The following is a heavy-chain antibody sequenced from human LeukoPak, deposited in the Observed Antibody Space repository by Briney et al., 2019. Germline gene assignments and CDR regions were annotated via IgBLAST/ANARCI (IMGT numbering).Heavy chain of an antibody. D-gene: IGHD1-26*01. CDR2: IYYSGST. V-gene: IGHV4-39*02. Sequence: SETLSLTCTVSGVSISSGSYYWGWIRQPPGKGLEWIGNIYYSGSTSYNPSLKSRVTISVDTSKNHHSLNLRSVTAADTAVYYCARSSAGGARGDYWGQGTLVTVSS. CDR1: GVSISSGSYY. J-gene: IGHJ4*02. CDR3: ARSSAGGARGDY.